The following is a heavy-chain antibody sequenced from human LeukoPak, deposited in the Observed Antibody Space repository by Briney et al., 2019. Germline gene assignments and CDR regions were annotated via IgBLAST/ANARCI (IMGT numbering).Heavy chain of an antibody. V-gene: IGHV4-59*01. J-gene: IGHJ4*02. D-gene: IGHD6-13*01. Sequence: SETLSLTCTVSGGSISSYYWSWSRQPPGKGLEWIGYVYYSGSTNYNPSLKSRATISVDMSKNQFSLKLSSVTAADTAVYYCARGQLGDFDYWGQGTLVTVSS. CDR1: GGSISSYY. CDR3: ARGQLGDFDY. CDR2: VYYSGST.